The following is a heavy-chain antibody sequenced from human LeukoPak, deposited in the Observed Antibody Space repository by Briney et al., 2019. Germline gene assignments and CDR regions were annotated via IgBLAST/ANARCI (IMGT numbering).Heavy chain of an antibody. D-gene: IGHD2-2*01. CDR3: ARHRLIPAATGTFDY. V-gene: IGHV4-59*08. CDR2: IYYSGTT. J-gene: IGHJ4*02. Sequence: PSETLSLTCTVSGGSISSYYRSWIRQPPGKGLEWIGYIYYSGTTNYNPSLKSRVTISADTSKNQFSLQLRSVTAADTAVYYCARHRLIPAATGTFDYWGQGTLVTVSS. CDR1: GGSISSYY.